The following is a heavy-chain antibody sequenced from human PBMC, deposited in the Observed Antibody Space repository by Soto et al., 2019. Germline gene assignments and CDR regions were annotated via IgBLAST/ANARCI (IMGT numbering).Heavy chain of an antibody. J-gene: IGHJ5*02. CDR1: GGSISSGGYS. Sequence: PSETLSLTCAVSGGSISSGGYSWSWIRQPPWKGMEWIGYIYHSGSTYYNPSLKSRVTISVDRSKNQFSLKLSSVTAADTAVYYSARGRGQIAARPSNWLEPLGQGXLVTVSS. CDR2: IYHSGST. V-gene: IGHV4-30-2*01. D-gene: IGHD6-6*01. CDR3: ARGRGQIAARPSNWLEP.